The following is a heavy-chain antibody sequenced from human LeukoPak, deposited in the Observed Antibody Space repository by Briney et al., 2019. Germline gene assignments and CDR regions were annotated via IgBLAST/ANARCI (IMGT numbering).Heavy chain of an antibody. J-gene: IGHJ4*02. Sequence: SETLSLTCTVSGVSISSNYWSWIRQPPGKGLEWNGLEWIGYIHANGDTNYNPSLNRRVTMSLDSSRRHHSLNLSSLTAADTAVYFCAGYDHSNYLAYWGQGILVTVSS. CDR2: IHANGDT. CDR3: AGYDHSNYLAY. D-gene: IGHD4-11*01. V-gene: IGHV4-4*08. CDR1: GVSISSNY.